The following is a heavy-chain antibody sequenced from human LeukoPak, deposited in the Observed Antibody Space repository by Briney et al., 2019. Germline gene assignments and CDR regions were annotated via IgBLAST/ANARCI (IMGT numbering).Heavy chain of an antibody. Sequence: GGSLRLSCAASGFTFSSYAMSWVRQAPGKRLEWVSAISGSGGSTYYADSVKGRFTISRDNSKNTLYLQMNSLRAEDTAVYYCAKHYYDSSSPDAFDIWGQGTMVTVSS. CDR1: GFTFSSYA. CDR2: ISGSGGST. CDR3: AKHYYDSSSPDAFDI. V-gene: IGHV3-23*01. D-gene: IGHD3-22*01. J-gene: IGHJ3*02.